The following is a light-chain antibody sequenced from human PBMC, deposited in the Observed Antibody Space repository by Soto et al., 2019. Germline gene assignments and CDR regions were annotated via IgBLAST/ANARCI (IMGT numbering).Light chain of an antibody. CDR1: QSVSSSY. J-gene: IGKJ1*01. CDR2: GAS. V-gene: IGKV3-20*01. Sequence: IVYAQFSGTLSLSPGERATHYCRASQSVSSSYLAWYQQKPGQAPRLLIYGASSWASGIPERFSGSGSGTDFTLTISRLQPDDFADYYCQQYSSSRTFGQGTKVDIK. CDR3: QQYSSSRT.